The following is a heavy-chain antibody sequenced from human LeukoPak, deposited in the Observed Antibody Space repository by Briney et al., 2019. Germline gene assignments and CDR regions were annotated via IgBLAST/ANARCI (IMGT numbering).Heavy chain of an antibody. CDR3: ARGDSNYYYGMDV. CDR2: INASGGST. Sequence: ASVKVSCKASGYTFTSYYMHWVRQAPGQGLEWMGIINASGGSTIYAQKFQGRVTMTRDTSTSTAYMVLSSLRSEDTAVYYCARGDSNYYYGMDVWGQGTTVTVSS. CDR1: GYTFTSYY. J-gene: IGHJ6*02. D-gene: IGHD4-11*01. V-gene: IGHV1-46*01.